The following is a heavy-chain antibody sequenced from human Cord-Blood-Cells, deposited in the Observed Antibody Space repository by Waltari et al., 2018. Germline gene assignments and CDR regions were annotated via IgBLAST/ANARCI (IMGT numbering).Heavy chain of an antibody. CDR3: ARPRIVGATRAFDI. D-gene: IGHD1-26*01. V-gene: IGHV4-34*01. Sequence: QVQLQQWGAGLLKPSETLSLTCAVYGGSFSGYYWSWIRQPPGKGLEWIGEINHSGSTNSNPSHKSRVTISVDTSKNQFSLKLSSVTAADTAVYYCARPRIVGATRAFDIWGQGTMVTVSS. J-gene: IGHJ3*02. CDR2: INHSGST. CDR1: GGSFSGYY.